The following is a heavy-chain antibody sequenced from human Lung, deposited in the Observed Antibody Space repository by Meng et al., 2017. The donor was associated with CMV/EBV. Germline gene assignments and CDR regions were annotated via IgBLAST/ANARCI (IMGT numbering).Heavy chain of an antibody. CDR1: GFTFSNIA. V-gene: IGHV3-23*01. CDR2: ISNTGGNT. D-gene: IGHD1-26*01. J-gene: IGHJ4*02. CDR3: AKFRGGIYYVYYFDY. Sequence: GGSLRLSCAASGFTFSNIAMAWVRQAPGKGLEWVSGISNTGGNTYYADSVKGRFTISRDNSKNTLYLQMNSLRAEDTAVYYCAKFRGGIYYVYYFDYWGQGTXVTVSS.